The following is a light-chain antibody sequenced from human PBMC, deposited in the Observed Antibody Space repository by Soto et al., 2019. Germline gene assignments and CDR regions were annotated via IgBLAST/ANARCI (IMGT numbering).Light chain of an antibody. CDR3: QQYRSWPRT. J-gene: IGKJ1*01. V-gene: IGKV3-15*01. CDR2: GAS. CDR1: QSVDIS. Sequence: EIVLTQSPATLSVSPGERVTLSCRASQSVDISLAWYQQTPGQAPRLLIYGASTRATDMPGTFSGRGSGTEFTLTISSLRPEDFGVYYCQQYRSWPRTFGQGTKVDIK.